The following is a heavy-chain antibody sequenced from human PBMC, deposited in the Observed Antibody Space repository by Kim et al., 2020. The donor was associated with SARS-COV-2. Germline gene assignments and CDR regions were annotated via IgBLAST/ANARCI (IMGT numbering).Heavy chain of an antibody. CDR3: ARGYRWFDP. Sequence: SETLSLTCAVYGGSFSGYYWSWIRQPPGKGLEWIGEINHSGSTNYNPSLKSRVTISVDTSKNQFSLKLSSVTAADTAVYYCARGYRWFDPWGQGTLVTVSS. CDR2: INHSGST. V-gene: IGHV4-34*01. D-gene: IGHD3-16*02. J-gene: IGHJ5*02. CDR1: GGSFSGYY.